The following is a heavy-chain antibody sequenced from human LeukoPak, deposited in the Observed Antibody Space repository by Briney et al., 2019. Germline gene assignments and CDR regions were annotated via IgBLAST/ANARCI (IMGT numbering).Heavy chain of an antibody. J-gene: IGHJ4*02. CDR1: GYTFTDYY. D-gene: IGHD2-2*01. Sequence: ASVKVSCKASGYTFTDYYMHWVRQAPGQGFEWMGWINPNDGDTNYAQKFQGRVAMTRDTSISTAHMEVSRLRSDDTAVYYCAGANFLYCSSTTCLFDYWGQGTLVTVSS. CDR2: INPNDGDT. V-gene: IGHV1-2*02. CDR3: AGANFLYCSSTTCLFDY.